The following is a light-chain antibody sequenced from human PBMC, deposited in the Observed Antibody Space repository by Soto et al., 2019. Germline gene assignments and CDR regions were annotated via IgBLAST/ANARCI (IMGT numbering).Light chain of an antibody. Sequence: ESVLTQSPATLSLSPGERATLSCRASQSISSYLAWYQQKPGQSPRLLIYVASNRATGIPARFSGSGSGTDFTLTISSLEPEDFAVYYCQQRSDWPPITFGQGTRLEI. J-gene: IGKJ5*01. CDR1: QSISSY. V-gene: IGKV3-11*01. CDR3: QQRSDWPPIT. CDR2: VAS.